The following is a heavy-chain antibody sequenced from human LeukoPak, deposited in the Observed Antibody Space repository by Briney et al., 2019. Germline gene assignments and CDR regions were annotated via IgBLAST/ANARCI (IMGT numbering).Heavy chain of an antibody. CDR1: GGTFSSYA. CDR2: IIPIFGTA. V-gene: IGHV1-69*01. D-gene: IGHD5-18*01. J-gene: IGHJ4*02. Sequence: SVKVSCKGSGGTFSSYAISWVRQAPGQGLEWMGGIIPIFGTANYAQKFQGRVTITADESTSTAYMELSSLRSEDTAVYYCARGSRGYSYGWYFDYWGQGTLVTVSS. CDR3: ARGSRGYSYGWYFDY.